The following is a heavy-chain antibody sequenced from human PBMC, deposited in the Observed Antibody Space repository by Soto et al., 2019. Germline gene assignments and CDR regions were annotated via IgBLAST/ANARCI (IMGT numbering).Heavy chain of an antibody. V-gene: IGHV1-69*13. Sequence: GASVKVSCKASGGTFSSYAISCVRQAPGQGLGWMGGIIPIFGTANYAQKFQGRVTITADESTSTAYMELSSLRSEDTAVYYCARDLGLNYDFWRGYNNWFDPWGQGTLVTVSS. J-gene: IGHJ5*02. CDR3: ARDLGLNYDFWRGYNNWFDP. CDR2: IIPIFGTA. CDR1: GGTFSSYA. D-gene: IGHD3-3*01.